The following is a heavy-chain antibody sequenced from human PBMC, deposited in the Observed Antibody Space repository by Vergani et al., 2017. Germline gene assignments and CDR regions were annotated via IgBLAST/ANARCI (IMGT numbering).Heavy chain of an antibody. CDR3: ARDKAYCGYVGDY. V-gene: IGHV3-21*01. D-gene: IGHD5-12*01. Sequence: EVQLVESGGGLVKPGGSLRLSCAASGFTFSSYSMNWVRQAPGKGLEWVSSISSSSSYIYYADSVTGRFTISRDNAKNSLYLQMNSLRAEDTAVYYCARDKAYCGYVGDYWAREPWSPSPQ. CDR2: ISSSSSYI. CDR1: GFTFSSYS. J-gene: IGHJ4*02.